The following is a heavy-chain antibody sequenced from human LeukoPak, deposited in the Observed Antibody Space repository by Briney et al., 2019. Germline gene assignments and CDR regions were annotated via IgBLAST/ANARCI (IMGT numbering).Heavy chain of an antibody. CDR3: ARATGSSWHGGFDY. Sequence: SETLSLTCAVYDGSFSGYYWSWIRQPPGKGLEWIGEINHSGSTNYNPSLKSRVTISVDTSKNQFSLKLSSVTAADTAVYYCARATGSSWHGGFDYWGQGTLVTVSS. CDR2: INHSGST. V-gene: IGHV4-34*01. CDR1: DGSFSGYY. J-gene: IGHJ4*02. D-gene: IGHD6-13*01.